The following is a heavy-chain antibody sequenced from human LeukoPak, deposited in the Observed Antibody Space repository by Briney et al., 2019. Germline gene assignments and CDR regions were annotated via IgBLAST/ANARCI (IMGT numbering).Heavy chain of an antibody. Sequence: GGSLRLSCAASGFTFSSYAMSWVRQAPGKGLEWVSAISGSGGSTYYADSVKGQFTISRDNSKNTLYLQMNSLRAEDTAVYYCAKDYTGQDAFDIWGQGTMVTVSS. V-gene: IGHV3-23*01. D-gene: IGHD2-2*02. CDR1: GFTFSSYA. CDR2: ISGSGGST. J-gene: IGHJ3*02. CDR3: AKDYTGQDAFDI.